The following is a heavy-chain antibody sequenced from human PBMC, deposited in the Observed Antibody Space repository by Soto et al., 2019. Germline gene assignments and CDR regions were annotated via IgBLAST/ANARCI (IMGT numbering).Heavy chain of an antibody. J-gene: IGHJ4*02. CDR1: GGSISSYY. CDR3: ASVPYDFWSGYFDY. Sequence: SETLSLTCTVSGGSISSYYWSWIRQPPGKGLEWIGYIYYSGSTNYNPSLKSRVTISVDTSKNQFSLKLSSVTAADTAVYYCASVPYDFWSGYFDYWGQGTLVTVSS. V-gene: IGHV4-59*01. D-gene: IGHD3-3*01. CDR2: IYYSGST.